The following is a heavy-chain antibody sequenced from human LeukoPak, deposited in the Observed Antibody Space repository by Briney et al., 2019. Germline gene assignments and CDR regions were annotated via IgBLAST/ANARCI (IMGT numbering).Heavy chain of an antibody. D-gene: IGHD3-16*02. CDR2: INHSGST. CDR1: GGSFSGYY. V-gene: IGHV4-34*01. CDR3: AREAVYDYVWGSYRSYYFDY. Sequence: SETLSLTCAVYGGSFSGYYWSWIRQPPGKGLEWIGEINHSGSTNYNPSLKSRVTISVDTSKNQFSLKLSSVTAADTAVYYCAREAVYDYVWGSYRSYYFDYWGQGTLVTVSS. J-gene: IGHJ4*02.